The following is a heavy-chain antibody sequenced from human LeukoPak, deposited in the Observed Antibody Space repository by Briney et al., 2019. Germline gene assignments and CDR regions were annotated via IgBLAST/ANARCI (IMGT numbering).Heavy chain of an antibody. D-gene: IGHD2-15*01. Sequence: PGGSLRLSCAASGFTFSDYYMSWIRQAPGKGLEWVSYISSSGSTIYYADSVKGRFTISRDNAKNSLYLQMNSLRAEDTAVYYCARDKRDSFNYYYYYGMDVWGQGTTVTVSS. CDR1: GFTFSDYY. V-gene: IGHV3-11*01. J-gene: IGHJ6*02. CDR3: ARDKRDSFNYYYYYGMDV. CDR2: ISSSGSTI.